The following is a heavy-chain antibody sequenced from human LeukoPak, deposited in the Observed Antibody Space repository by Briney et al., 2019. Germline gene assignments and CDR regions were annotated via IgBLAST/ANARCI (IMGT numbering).Heavy chain of an antibody. Sequence: ASVTVSCKASGYTFTSYYMHWVRQAPGQGLEWMGIINPSGGSTSYAQKFQGRVTMTRDTSTSTVYMELSSLRSEDTAVYYCAREGGYYYDSSGYPDYWGQGTLVTVSS. CDR3: AREGGYYYDSSGYPDY. CDR2: INPSGGST. D-gene: IGHD3-22*01. CDR1: GYTFTSYY. V-gene: IGHV1-46*01. J-gene: IGHJ4*02.